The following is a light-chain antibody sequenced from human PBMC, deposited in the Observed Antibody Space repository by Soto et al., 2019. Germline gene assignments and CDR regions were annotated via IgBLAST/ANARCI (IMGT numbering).Light chain of an antibody. CDR3: CSYAGSSSYV. Sequence: QSALTQPRSVSGSPGQSVTISCTGTSGDVGFYNYVSWYQHHPGKAPKLMIYDVSKRPSGVPDRFSGSKSGNTASLTISGLQAEDEADYYCCSYAGSSSYVFGTGTKLTVL. CDR1: SGDVGFYNY. J-gene: IGLJ1*01. CDR2: DVS. V-gene: IGLV2-11*01.